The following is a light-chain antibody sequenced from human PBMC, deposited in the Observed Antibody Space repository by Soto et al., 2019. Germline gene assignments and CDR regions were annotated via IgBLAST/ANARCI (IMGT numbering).Light chain of an antibody. J-gene: IGLJ1*01. V-gene: IGLV2-23*02. CDR3: CSYAGSSNV. Sequence: QSVLTQPASGSGSPGQSITISCTGTSSDVGSYNLVSWYQQHPGKAPKLMIYEVSKRPSGVSNRFSGSKSGNTASLTISGLQAEDEADYYCCSYAGSSNVFGTGTKVTVL. CDR2: EVS. CDR1: SSDVGSYNL.